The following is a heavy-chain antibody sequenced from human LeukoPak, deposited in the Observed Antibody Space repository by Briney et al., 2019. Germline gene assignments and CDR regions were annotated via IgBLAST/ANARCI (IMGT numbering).Heavy chain of an antibody. CDR1: GFTFSSYA. V-gene: IGHV3-23*01. CDR2: ISGSGGST. J-gene: IGHJ2*01. CDR3: AKRTYCSGGSCHYWYFDL. Sequence: PGGSLRLSCAASGFTFSSYAMSWVRQAPGKGLEWVSAISGSGGSTYYADSVKGRFTISRDNSKNTLYLQMNSLRAEDTAVYYCAKRTYCSGGSCHYWYFDLWAVAPWSLSPQ. D-gene: IGHD2-15*01.